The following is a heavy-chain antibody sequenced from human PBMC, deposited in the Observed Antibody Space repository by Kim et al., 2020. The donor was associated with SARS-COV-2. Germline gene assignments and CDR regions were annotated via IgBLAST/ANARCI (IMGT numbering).Heavy chain of an antibody. J-gene: IGHJ4*02. CDR2: IKSDGSVA. D-gene: IGHD6-25*01. CDR3: ASHTSGWPN. Sequence: GGSLRLSCAASGFSIRNHWMHWVRQAPGKGLVWVSRIKSDGSVANYVDSVKGRFTISRDNDKNTLYLQMNSLRVEDTAVYYCASHTSGWPNWGQGTLVTVSP. V-gene: IGHV3-74*01. CDR1: GFSIRNHW.